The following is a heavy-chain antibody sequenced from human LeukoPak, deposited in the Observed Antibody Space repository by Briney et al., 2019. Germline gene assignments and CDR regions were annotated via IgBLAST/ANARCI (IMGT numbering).Heavy chain of an antibody. Sequence: PSETLSLTCSVSGGSINSNSHQWGWLRQAPGKGPEWIGNVYYSGTTSYNPSLRSRVTISVDTSKNQFSLRLSSVTAADTAVYYCARRGDILTDYAFDYWGQGTLVSVSS. CDR2: VYYSGTT. CDR1: GGSINSNSHQ. J-gene: IGHJ4*02. D-gene: IGHD3-9*01. CDR3: ARRGDILTDYAFDY. V-gene: IGHV4-39*01.